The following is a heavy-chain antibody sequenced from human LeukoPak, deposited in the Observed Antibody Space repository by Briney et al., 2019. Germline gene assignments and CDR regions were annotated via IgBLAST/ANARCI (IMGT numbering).Heavy chain of an antibody. J-gene: IGHJ4*02. V-gene: IGHV3-74*01. CDR1: GFSFSVYW. D-gene: IGHD5-18*01. Sequence: GGSLRLSCAASGFSFSVYWMHWVRQAPGKGPVWVSRIKTDGSITDYADFVKGRLTISRDNAKNTLYLQMNSLRAEDTAVYYCVRDFIYNTACTVCWGQGTLVTVSS. CDR2: IKTDGSIT. CDR3: VRDFIYNTACTVC.